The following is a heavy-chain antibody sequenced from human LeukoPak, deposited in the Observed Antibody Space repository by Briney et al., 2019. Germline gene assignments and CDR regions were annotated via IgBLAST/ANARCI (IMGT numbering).Heavy chain of an antibody. D-gene: IGHD4-23*01. Sequence: GGSLRLSCAASGFIFSNYAMSWVRQAPGKGLEWVSTISGSDDSTYYADSVKGRFTISRDNSRNTLYLQMNGLRVEDTAVYYCASGNVAYWGQGTLVTVSS. CDR3: ASGNVAY. CDR1: GFIFSNYA. CDR2: ISGSDDST. J-gene: IGHJ4*02. V-gene: IGHV3-23*01.